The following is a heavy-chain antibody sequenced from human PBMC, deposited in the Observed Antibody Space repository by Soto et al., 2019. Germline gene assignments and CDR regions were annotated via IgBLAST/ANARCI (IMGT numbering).Heavy chain of an antibody. J-gene: IGHJ5*02. Sequence: QITLKESGPTLVKPTQTLTLTCTFSGFSLSTSGVGVGWIRQPPGKALEWLALIYWDDDKRYSPSLKSRLTITKDTSKNQVVLTMTNIDPVDTATYYCAQGDILTGSFDPWGQGTLVTVSS. D-gene: IGHD3-9*01. V-gene: IGHV2-5*02. CDR2: IYWDDDK. CDR1: GFSLSTSGVG. CDR3: AQGDILTGSFDP.